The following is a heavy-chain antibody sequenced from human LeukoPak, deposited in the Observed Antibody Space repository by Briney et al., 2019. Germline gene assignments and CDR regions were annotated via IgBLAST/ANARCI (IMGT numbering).Heavy chain of an antibody. D-gene: IGHD1-26*01. CDR2: INSDGSST. J-gene: IGHJ4*02. Sequence: PGGSLRLSCAASGFTFSPYWMHWVRQAPGKGLVWVSRINSDGSSTSYADSVKGRFNISRDNAKNTLYLQMNSLRAEDTGVYYCARDRNTGSSYENLFEYWGQGTLVTVST. CDR1: GFTFSPYW. CDR3: ARDRNTGSSYENLFEY. V-gene: IGHV3-74*01.